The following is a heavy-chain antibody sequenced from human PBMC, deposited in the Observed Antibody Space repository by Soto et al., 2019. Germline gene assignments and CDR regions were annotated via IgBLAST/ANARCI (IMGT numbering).Heavy chain of an antibody. CDR3: ARDRGSSWYRDAFDI. V-gene: IGHV1-2*04. D-gene: IGHD6-13*01. J-gene: IGHJ3*02. CDR1: GYTFTGYY. Sequence: QVQLVQSGAEVKKPGASVKVSCKASGYTFTGYYMHWVRQAPGQGLEWMGWINPNSGGTNYAQKFRGWVTMTRDTSISTAYMELSRLRSDDTAVYYCARDRGSSWYRDAFDIWGQGTMVTVSS. CDR2: INPNSGGT.